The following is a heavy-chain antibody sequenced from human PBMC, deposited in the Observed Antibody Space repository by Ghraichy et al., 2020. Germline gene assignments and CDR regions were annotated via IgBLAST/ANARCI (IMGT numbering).Heavy chain of an antibody. V-gene: IGHV4-4*02. Sequence: SETLSLTCAVSGGSISSSNWWSWVRQPPGKGLEWIGEIYHSGSTNYNPSLKSRVTISVDKSKNQFSLKLSSVTAADTAVYYCARTSEWLYSWYFDLWGRGTLVTVSS. CDR2: IYHSGST. CDR3: ARTSEWLYSWYFDL. CDR1: GGSISSSNW. D-gene: IGHD6-19*01. J-gene: IGHJ2*01.